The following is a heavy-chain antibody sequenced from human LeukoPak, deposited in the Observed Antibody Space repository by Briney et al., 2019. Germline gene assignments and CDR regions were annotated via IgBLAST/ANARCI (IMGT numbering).Heavy chain of an antibody. V-gene: IGHV4-4*02. CDR1: GGSISSSNW. Sequence: PSETLSLTCAVSGGSISSSNWWSWVRQPPGKGLEWIGEINHSGSTNYNPSLKSRVTISVDTSKNQFSLKLSSVTAADTAVYYCARQPYSSGWYTSPPGFDYWGQGTLVTVSS. J-gene: IGHJ4*02. D-gene: IGHD6-19*01. CDR2: INHSGST. CDR3: ARQPYSSGWYTSPPGFDY.